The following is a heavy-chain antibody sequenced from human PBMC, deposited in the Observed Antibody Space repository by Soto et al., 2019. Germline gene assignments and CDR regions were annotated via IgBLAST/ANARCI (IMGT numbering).Heavy chain of an antibody. CDR3: ASSPHLSGFWGAFDI. V-gene: IGHV1-8*01. CDR2: MNPNSGNT. D-gene: IGHD6-19*01. Sequence: ASVKVSCKASGYTFTSYDINWVRPATGQGLEWMGWMNPNSGNTGYAQKFQGRVTMTRNTSISTAYMELSSLRSEDTAVYYCASSPHLSGFWGAFDIWGQGTMLTVS. J-gene: IGHJ3*02. CDR1: GYTFTSYD.